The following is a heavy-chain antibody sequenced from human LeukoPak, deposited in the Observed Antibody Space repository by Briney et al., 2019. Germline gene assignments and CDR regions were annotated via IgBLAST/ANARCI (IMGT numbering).Heavy chain of an antibody. Sequence: SVKVSCKASGGTFSSYAISWVRQAPGQGLEWMGGIIPIFGTANYAQKFQGRVTITADESTSTAYMELSSLRSEDTAVYYCARGGDFWSGYYSPGTYMDVWGKGTTVTVSS. V-gene: IGHV1-69*01. D-gene: IGHD3-3*01. J-gene: IGHJ6*03. CDR3: ARGGDFWSGYYSPGTYMDV. CDR2: IIPIFGTA. CDR1: GGTFSSYA.